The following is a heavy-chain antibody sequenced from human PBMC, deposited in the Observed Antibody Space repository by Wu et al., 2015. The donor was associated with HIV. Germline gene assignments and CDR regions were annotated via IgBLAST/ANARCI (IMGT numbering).Heavy chain of an antibody. CDR1: GYTFTSYD. J-gene: IGHJ3*02. CDR2: MNPNSGNT. V-gene: IGHV1-8*01. Sequence: QVQLVQSGAEVKKPGASVKVSCKASGYTFTSYDINWVRQATGQGLEWMGWMNPNSGNTGYAQKFQGTVTMTRNTSISTAYMELSSLRSEDTAVYYCARDLSCSGGSCYFPDAFDIWGQGTMVTVSS. CDR3: ARDLSCSGGSCYFPDAFDI. D-gene: IGHD2-15*01.